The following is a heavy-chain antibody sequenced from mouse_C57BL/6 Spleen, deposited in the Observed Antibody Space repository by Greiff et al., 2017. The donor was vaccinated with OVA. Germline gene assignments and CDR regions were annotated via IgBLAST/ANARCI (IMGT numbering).Heavy chain of an antibody. D-gene: IGHD2-4*01. Sequence: DVMLVESGGGLVKPGGSLKLSCAASGFTFSSYAMSWVRQTPEKRLEWVATISDGGSYTYYPDNVKGRFTISRDNAKNNLYLQMSHLKSEDTAMYYCARDEIYYDYGRYFDYWGQGTTLTVSS. V-gene: IGHV5-4*01. CDR2: ISDGGSYT. CDR1: GFTFSSYA. J-gene: IGHJ2*01. CDR3: ARDEIYYDYGRYFDY.